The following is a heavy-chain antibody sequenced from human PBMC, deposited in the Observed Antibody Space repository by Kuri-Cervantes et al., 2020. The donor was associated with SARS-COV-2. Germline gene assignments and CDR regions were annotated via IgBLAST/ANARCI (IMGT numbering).Heavy chain of an antibody. CDR2: INSDGSST. CDR3: AKDQHGIVVVVAAIDY. D-gene: IGHD2-15*01. CDR1: GFTFSSYA. V-gene: IGHV3-74*01. Sequence: GESLKISCAASGFTFSSYAMHWVRQAPGKGLVWVSRINSDGSSTSYADSVKGRFTISRDNSENTLYLQMNSLRAEDTAVYYCAKDQHGIVVVVAAIDYWGQGTLVTVSS. J-gene: IGHJ4*02.